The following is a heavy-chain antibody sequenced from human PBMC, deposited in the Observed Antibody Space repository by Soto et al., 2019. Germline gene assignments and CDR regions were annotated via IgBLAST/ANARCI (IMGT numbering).Heavy chain of an antibody. D-gene: IGHD2-15*01. J-gene: IGHJ4*02. Sequence: PXETLSLTCTVSGGSRSSYDWSWIRQPPGKGLEWIGYIYYSGSTNYNPSLKSRVTISVDTSKNQFSLKLSSVTAADTAVYYCARDRYCSGGSCSDYGFFDYWGQGTLVTVSS. CDR3: ARDRYCSGGSCSDYGFFDY. CDR2: IYYSGST. V-gene: IGHV4-59*01. CDR1: GGSRSSYD.